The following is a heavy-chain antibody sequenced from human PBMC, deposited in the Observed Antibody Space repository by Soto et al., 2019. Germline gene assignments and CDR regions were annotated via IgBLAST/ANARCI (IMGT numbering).Heavy chain of an antibody. CDR2: IYSSGTT. Sequence: GGSLRLSCAASGLTVSSNYMSWVRQAPGKGLEWVSIIYSSGTTYYADSVKGRFIISRDNSKNTLYLQMNSLRAEDTAVYYCARGIAVAGIYLDYWGQGTLVTVSS. CDR1: GLTVSSNY. J-gene: IGHJ4*02. V-gene: IGHV3-53*01. D-gene: IGHD6-19*01. CDR3: ARGIAVAGIYLDY.